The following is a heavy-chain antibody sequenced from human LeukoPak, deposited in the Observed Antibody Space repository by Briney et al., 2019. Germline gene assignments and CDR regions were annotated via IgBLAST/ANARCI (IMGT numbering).Heavy chain of an antibody. CDR3: AKIGTVTTPEGDY. V-gene: IGHV3-30*18. D-gene: IGHD4-11*01. CDR1: GFTFSSYG. CDR2: ISYDGSNR. J-gene: IGHJ4*02. Sequence: GGSLRLSCAASGFTFSSYGMHWVRQAPGKGLEWVAVISYDGSNRYYADSVKGRFTISRDNSKNTLYLQMNSLRAEDTAVYYCAKIGTVTTPEGDYWGQGTLVTVSS.